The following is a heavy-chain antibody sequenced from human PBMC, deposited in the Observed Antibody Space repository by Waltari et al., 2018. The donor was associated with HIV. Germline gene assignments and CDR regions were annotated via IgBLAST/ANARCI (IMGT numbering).Heavy chain of an antibody. CDR2: VKQDGSEK. V-gene: IGHV3-7*01. D-gene: IGHD3-3*01. CDR3: ARDLKDYDFWSPVDV. J-gene: IGHJ6*02. Sequence: EVQLVESGGGLVQPGGSLRLSCAASGFTFSTYWMTWVRWAPGKGLEWLANVKQDGSEKYYADSVKGRFTVSRDNNKKSRYLQMRSLRAEDTAVYYCARDLKDYDFWSPVDVWGQGTTVTVSS. CDR1: GFTFSTYW.